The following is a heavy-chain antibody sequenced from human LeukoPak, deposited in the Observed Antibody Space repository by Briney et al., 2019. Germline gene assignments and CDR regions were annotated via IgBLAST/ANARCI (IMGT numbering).Heavy chain of an antibody. V-gene: IGHV3-73*01. CDR2: IGTKAVNYAT. D-gene: IGHD1-26*01. J-gene: IGHJ4*02. CDR3: SGGGPRGTYFIDN. Sequence: GGSLRLSCAVSGFTFSGSTIHWVRQASGEGLEWVGRIGTKAVNYATTYTESVKGRFTISRDDSKNTAYLQMNSLKTEDTAVYFCSGGGPRGTYFIDNWGQGTLISVSS. CDR1: GFTFSGST.